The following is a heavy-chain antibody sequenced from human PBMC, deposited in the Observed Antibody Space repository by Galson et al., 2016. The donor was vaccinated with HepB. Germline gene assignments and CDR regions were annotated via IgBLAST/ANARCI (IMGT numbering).Heavy chain of an antibody. D-gene: IGHD2-15*01. V-gene: IGHV1-69*13. CDR1: GGTFINYV. CDR2: ITPIFGTA. Sequence: SVKVSCKASGGTFINYVISWVRQAPGQGLEWMGGITPIFGTANYAHNFQGRVTITADESTSTAYMELSSLRSEDTALYYCAALGFKVGIAAREDYFDYWGQGTLVTVSS. CDR3: AALGFKVGIAAREDYFDY. J-gene: IGHJ4*02.